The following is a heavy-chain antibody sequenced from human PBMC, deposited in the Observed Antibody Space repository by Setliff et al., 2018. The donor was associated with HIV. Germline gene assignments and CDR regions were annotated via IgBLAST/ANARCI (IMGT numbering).Heavy chain of an antibody. V-gene: IGHV3-7*03. J-gene: IGHJ3*02. CDR1: GFTFNNYW. CDR2: IKQDGSKA. CDR3: AKDQAVVTPRYDAFDI. Sequence: PGGSLRLSCESSGFTFNNYWMSWVRQAPGKRPEWVANIKQDGSKAYYMDSVKGRFTISRDNPKNSLYLQMTSLRAEDTAVYYCAKDQAVVTPRYDAFDIWGQGTMVTVSS. D-gene: IGHD2-15*01.